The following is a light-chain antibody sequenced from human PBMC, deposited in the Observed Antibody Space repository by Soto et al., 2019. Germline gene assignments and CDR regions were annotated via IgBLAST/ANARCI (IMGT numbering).Light chain of an antibody. V-gene: IGKV3-11*01. CDR2: DAS. Sequence: EIVLTQSPATLSLSPGERATLSCRASRTVSSYLAWYQQKPGQAPRLLIYDASNRATGIPARFSGSGSGTDFTLTISSLEPEDFAVYYCKQRSNWPMLTFGGGTKVDIK. CDR3: KQRSNWPMLT. J-gene: IGKJ4*01. CDR1: RTVSSY.